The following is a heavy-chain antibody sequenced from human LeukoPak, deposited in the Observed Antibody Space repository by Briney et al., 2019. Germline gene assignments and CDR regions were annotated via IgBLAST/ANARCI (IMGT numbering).Heavy chain of an antibody. CDR3: AKTRGYSYGLDY. J-gene: IGHJ4*02. Sequence: PGRSLRLSCAASGFTFSSYAMHWVRQAPGKGLEWVAVISYDGSNKYYADSVKGRFTISRDNSKNTLYLQMNSLRAEDTAVYYCAKTRGYSYGLDYWGQGTLVTVSS. D-gene: IGHD5-18*01. CDR1: GFTFSSYA. V-gene: IGHV3-30-3*02. CDR2: ISYDGSNK.